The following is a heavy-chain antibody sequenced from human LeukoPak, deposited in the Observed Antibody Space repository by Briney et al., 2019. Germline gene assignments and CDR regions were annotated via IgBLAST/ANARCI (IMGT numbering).Heavy chain of an antibody. Sequence: GGSLRLSCAASGFTSSSYAMSWVRQAPGKGLEWVSIITDSDDATYYADSVKGRFTISRDNSKNTLFLQMNSLRAEDTAVYYCAKPLPGTHYYFDYWGQGTLVTVSS. CDR3: AKPLPGTHYYFDY. D-gene: IGHD2-15*01. V-gene: IGHV3-23*01. J-gene: IGHJ4*02. CDR1: GFTSSSYA. CDR2: ITDSDDAT.